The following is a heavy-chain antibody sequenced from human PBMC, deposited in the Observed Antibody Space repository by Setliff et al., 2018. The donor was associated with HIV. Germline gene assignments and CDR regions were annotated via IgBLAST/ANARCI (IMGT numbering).Heavy chain of an antibody. CDR3: ARRLNYYGSGNYPGAFDI. CDR2: IYTSGST. J-gene: IGHJ3*02. Sequence: SETLSLTCAVYNESLSTHLWTWIRQTPGQGLEWIGYIYTSGSTNYNPSLKSRVTISVDTSKNQFSLKLSSVTAADTAVYYCARRLNYYGSGNYPGAFDIWGQGTMVTVSS. V-gene: IGHV4-4*09. D-gene: IGHD3-10*01. CDR1: NESLSTHL.